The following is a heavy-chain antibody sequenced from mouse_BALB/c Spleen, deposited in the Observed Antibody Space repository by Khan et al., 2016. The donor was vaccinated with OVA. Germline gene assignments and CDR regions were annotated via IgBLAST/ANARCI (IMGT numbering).Heavy chain of an antibody. V-gene: IGHV3-2*02. CDR1: GYSITSDYA. Sequence: EVQLQESGPGLVKPSQSLSLTCTVTGYSITSDYAWNWIRQFPENQLEWMGYISYSGSTSYNPSLKSRISITRDTSKNQFFLQLNSVTTEDTATYYCARTARIKYWGQGTTLTVSS. J-gene: IGHJ2*01. CDR3: ARTARIKY. D-gene: IGHD1-2*01. CDR2: ISYSGST.